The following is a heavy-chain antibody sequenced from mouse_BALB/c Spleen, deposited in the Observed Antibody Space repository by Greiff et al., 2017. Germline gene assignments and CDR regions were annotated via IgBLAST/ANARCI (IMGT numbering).Heavy chain of an antibody. J-gene: IGHJ2*01. CDR2: ISTYYGNT. CDR3: ARGTTVVEYYFDY. V-gene: IGHV1-67*01. Sequence: QVQLKESGPELVRPGVSVKISCKGSGYTFTDYAMHWVKQSHAKSLEWIGVISTYYGNTNYNQKFKGKATMTVDKSSSTAYMELARLTSEDSAIYYCARGTTVVEYYFDYWGQGTTLTVSS. D-gene: IGHD1-1*01. CDR1: GYTFTDYA.